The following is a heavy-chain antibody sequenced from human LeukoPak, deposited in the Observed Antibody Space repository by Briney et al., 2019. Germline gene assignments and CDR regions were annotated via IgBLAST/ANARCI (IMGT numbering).Heavy chain of an antibody. D-gene: IGHD6-19*01. V-gene: IGHV3-30*18. J-gene: IGHJ6*01. CDR1: GFTFSSYG. Sequence: GGSLRLSCAASGFTFSSYGMHWVRQAPGKGLEWVAVISYRRSNKYYADSVKGRFTISRDNSKNTLYLQMNSLRAEDTAVYYCAKVWAVAGTYYYYGMDVWGQGTTVTVSS. CDR3: AKVWAVAGTYYYYGMDV. CDR2: ISYRRSNK.